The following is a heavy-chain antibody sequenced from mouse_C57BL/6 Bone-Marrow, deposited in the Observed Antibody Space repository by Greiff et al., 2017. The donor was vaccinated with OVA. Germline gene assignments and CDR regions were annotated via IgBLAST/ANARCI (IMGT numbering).Heavy chain of an antibody. V-gene: IGHV5-4*03. Sequence: EVKVVESGGGLVKPGGSLKLSCAASGFTFSSYAMSWVRQTPEKRLEWVATISDGGSYTYYPDYVKGRFTISRDNAKNNLYLQMSHLNYDDTAMYYCARVVYYDYDVDYWGQGTTLTVSS. J-gene: IGHJ2*01. CDR2: ISDGGSYT. D-gene: IGHD2-4*01. CDR1: GFTFSSYA. CDR3: ARVVYYDYDVDY.